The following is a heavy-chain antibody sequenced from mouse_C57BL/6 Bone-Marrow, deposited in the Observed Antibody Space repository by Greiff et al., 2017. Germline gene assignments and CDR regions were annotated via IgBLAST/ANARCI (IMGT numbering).Heavy chain of an antibody. D-gene: IGHD1-1*01. V-gene: IGHV1-52*01. CDR3: ARHYYGSSYAMDY. J-gene: IGHJ4*01. Sequence: QVQLQQPGAELVRPGSSVKLSCKASGYTFTSYWMHWVKQRPIQGLEWIGNIDPSDSDTHYNQKFKDKATLTVDKPSITAYMQLSSLTSEDSAVYYCARHYYGSSYAMDYWGQGTSVTVSS. CDR2: IDPSDSDT. CDR1: GYTFTSYW.